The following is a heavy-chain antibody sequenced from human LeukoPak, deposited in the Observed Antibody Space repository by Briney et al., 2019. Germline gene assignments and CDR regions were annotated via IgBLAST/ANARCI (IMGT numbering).Heavy chain of an antibody. Sequence: SETLSLTCAVYGGSFSGYYWSWIRQPPGKGLEWIGRIYTSGSTNYNPPLKSRVTMSVDTSKNQFSLKLSSVTAADTAVYYCARDLEIWSGYYFDYWGQGTLVTVSS. J-gene: IGHJ4*02. CDR2: IYTSGST. CDR1: GGSFSGYY. V-gene: IGHV4-4*07. D-gene: IGHD3-3*01. CDR3: ARDLEIWSGYYFDY.